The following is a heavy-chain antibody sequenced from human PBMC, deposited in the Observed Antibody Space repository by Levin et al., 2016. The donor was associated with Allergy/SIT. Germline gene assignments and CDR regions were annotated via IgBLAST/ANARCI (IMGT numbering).Heavy chain of an antibody. D-gene: IGHD2-8*01. CDR3: ARVTALMVYANYYYYYMDV. Sequence: WVRQAPGQGLEWMGWISAYNGNTNYAQKLQGRVTMTTDTSTSTAYMELRSLRSDDTAVYYCARVTALMVYANYYYYYMDVWGKGTTVTVSS. J-gene: IGHJ6*03. CDR2: ISAYNGNT. V-gene: IGHV1-18*01.